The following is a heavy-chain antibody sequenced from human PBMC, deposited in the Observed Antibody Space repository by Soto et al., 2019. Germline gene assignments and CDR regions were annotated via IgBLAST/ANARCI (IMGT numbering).Heavy chain of an antibody. CDR2: ISSNGGST. D-gene: IGHD1-26*01. CDR1: GFTFSRYA. J-gene: IGHJ6*02. V-gene: IGHV3-64D*06. CDR3: VKGGSGSSYYYYGIDV. Sequence: GGSLRLSCSDSGFTFSRYAMHWFRQAPWKGLEYGSAISSNGGSTYYADSVKGRFTISRDNSKNTLYLQMSSLRAEDTAVYYCVKGGSGSSYYYYGIDVWGQGTTVTVSS.